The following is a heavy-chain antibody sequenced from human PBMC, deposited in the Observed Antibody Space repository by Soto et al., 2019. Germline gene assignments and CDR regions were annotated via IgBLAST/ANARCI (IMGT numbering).Heavy chain of an antibody. CDR3: ARDIMRDDYGDADAFDT. D-gene: IGHD4-17*01. V-gene: IGHV1-18*01. CDR2: ISAYNGNT. J-gene: IGHJ3*02. CDR1: GYTFTSYG. Sequence: GASVKVSCKASGYTFTSYGISWVRQAPGQGLEWMGWISAYNGNTNYAQKLQGRVTMTTDTSTSTAYMELRSLRSDDTAVYYCARDIMRDDYGDADAFDTWGQGTMVTVS.